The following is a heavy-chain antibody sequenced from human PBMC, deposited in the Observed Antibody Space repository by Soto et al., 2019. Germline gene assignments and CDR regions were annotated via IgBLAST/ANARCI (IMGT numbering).Heavy chain of an antibody. CDR1: GFTFSSYA. CDR3: AKVGRSSSTNDY. J-gene: IGHJ4*02. Sequence: EVQLLESGGGLVQPGGSLRLSCAASGFTFSSYAMSWVRQAPGKGLEWVSAISGSGGSTYYADSVNGRFTISRDNSKNTRYRKMNSLRAEDTAVYYCAKVGRSSSTNDYWGQGTLVTVTS. CDR2: ISGSGGST. V-gene: IGHV3-23*01. D-gene: IGHD6-6*01.